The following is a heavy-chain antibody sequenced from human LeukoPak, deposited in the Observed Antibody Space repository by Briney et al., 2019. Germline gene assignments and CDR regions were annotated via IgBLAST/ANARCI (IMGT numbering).Heavy chain of an antibody. CDR2: ISGSSSYI. D-gene: IGHD1-1*01. Sequence: GGSLRLSCAASGLTFSSYSMNWVRQAPGKGLEWVSSISGSSSYIYYADSVKGRFTISRDNAKKSLYLQMNSLRVEDTAVYYCARDAERVTTTSSWFDPWGQGILVTVSS. J-gene: IGHJ5*02. CDR1: GLTFSSYS. V-gene: IGHV3-21*01. CDR3: ARDAERVTTTSSWFDP.